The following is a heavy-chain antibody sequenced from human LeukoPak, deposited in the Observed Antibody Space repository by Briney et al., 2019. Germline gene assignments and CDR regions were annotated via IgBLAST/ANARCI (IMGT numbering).Heavy chain of an antibody. Sequence: GGSLRLSCAASGFTFSSYAMHWVRQAPGKGLEYVSAISSNGGSTYYANSVKGRFTISRDNSKNTLYLQMGSLRAEDTAVYYCARDRYDYVWGSYRYTFDYWGQGTLVTVSS. CDR1: GFTFSSYA. D-gene: IGHD3-16*02. CDR3: ARDRYDYVWGSYRYTFDY. CDR2: ISSNGGST. J-gene: IGHJ4*02. V-gene: IGHV3-64*01.